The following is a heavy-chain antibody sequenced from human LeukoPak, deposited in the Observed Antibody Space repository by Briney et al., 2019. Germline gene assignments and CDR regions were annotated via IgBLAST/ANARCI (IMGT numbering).Heavy chain of an antibody. CDR1: GGSISRYY. CDR2: IYNSGST. V-gene: IGHV4-59*01. D-gene: IGHD3-10*01. J-gene: IGHJ4*02. CDR3: ARETPYGSGSYPFDY. Sequence: PSETLSLTCTVSGGSISRYYWNWIRQPPGKGLEWIGYIYNSGSTNNNPSLKSRVTISVDTSKKQFSLKLSSVTAADTAVYYCARETPYGSGSYPFDYWGQGILVTVSS.